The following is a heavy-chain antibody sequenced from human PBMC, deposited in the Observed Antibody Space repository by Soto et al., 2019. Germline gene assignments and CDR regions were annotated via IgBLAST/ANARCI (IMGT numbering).Heavy chain of an antibody. J-gene: IGHJ6*02. CDR3: ARGPKLTDFGDRGYYGMDV. CDR2: INPSGGGT. D-gene: IGHD4-17*01. Sequence: QVHLVQSGAEVKKPGASVTFPCKASGYTFSNYYMHWVRQAPGQGLEWVGIINPSGGGTTYAQNCQGRVTMTRDTSTSTVYMELNSLRSGDTAVYYCARGPKLTDFGDRGYYGMDVWGHGTTVTVSS. V-gene: IGHV1-46*01. CDR1: GYTFSNYY.